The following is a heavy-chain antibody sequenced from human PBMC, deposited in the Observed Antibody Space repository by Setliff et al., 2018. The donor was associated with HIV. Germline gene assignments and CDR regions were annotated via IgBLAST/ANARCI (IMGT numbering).Heavy chain of an antibody. V-gene: IGHV4-34*01. CDR3: ARGFGSSWSYDGFDI. D-gene: IGHD6-13*01. CDR2: ITHIGST. J-gene: IGHJ3*02. CDR1: GGSFSGYY. Sequence: LSLTCAVYGGSFSGYYWTWIRQTPGKGLEWIGEITHIGSTTHTPSLRSRVSMSVDTSKKQFSLNLSSVTAADTAVYYCARGFGSSWSYDGFDIWGQGTLVTVSS.